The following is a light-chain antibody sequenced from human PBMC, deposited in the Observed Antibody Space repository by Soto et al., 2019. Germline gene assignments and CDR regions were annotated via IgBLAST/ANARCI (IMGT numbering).Light chain of an antibody. CDR1: SSDVGSSNL. CDR2: EVT. V-gene: IGLV2-14*02. J-gene: IGLJ3*02. CDR3: SSYTTTNTWV. Sequence: QSVLTQPASVSGSPGQSITISCTGTSSDVGSSNLVSWYQHHPGKAPKLMIYEVTNRPSGVSTRFSGSKSGNTASLTISGLQTDDEAAYYCSSYTTTNTWVFGGGTQLTVL.